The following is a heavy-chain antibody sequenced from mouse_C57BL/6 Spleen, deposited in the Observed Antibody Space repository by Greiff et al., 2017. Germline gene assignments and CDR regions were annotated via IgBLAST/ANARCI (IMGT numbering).Heavy chain of an antibody. J-gene: IGHJ1*03. CDR1: GYTFTDYN. Sequence: EVKLQESGPELVKPGASVKIPCKASGYTFTDYNMDWVKQSHGQSLEWIGNINPNNGGTIYNQKFKGEATLTVDKSSSTAYMELRSLTSEDTAVYYCARDDNFDVWGTGTTVTVAS. CDR2: INPNNGGT. V-gene: IGHV1-18*01. CDR3: ARDDNFDV.